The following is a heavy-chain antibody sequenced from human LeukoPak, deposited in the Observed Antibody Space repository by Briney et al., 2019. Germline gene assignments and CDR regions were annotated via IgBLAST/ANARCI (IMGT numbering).Heavy chain of an antibody. CDR2: IYSNGDT. D-gene: IGHD6-13*01. CDR3: ASRHSKQQPYYYYMDI. Sequence: SQTLSLTCTVSGDSISSGSYYWSWIRQPAGKGLEWIGRIYSNGDTKFNPSLRSRVTISLDTSKNQFSLKLSSATAADTAVYYCASRHSKQQPYYYYMDIWGKGTTVTVSS. J-gene: IGHJ6*03. V-gene: IGHV4-61*02. CDR1: GDSISSGSYY.